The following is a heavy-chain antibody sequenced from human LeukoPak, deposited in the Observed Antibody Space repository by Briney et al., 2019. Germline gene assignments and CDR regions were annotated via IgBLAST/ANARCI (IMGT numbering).Heavy chain of an antibody. V-gene: IGHV4-59*08. D-gene: IGHD3-16*01. CDR1: GGSISSYY. CDR2: IYYSGST. Sequence: SETLSLTCTVSGGSISSYYWSWIRQPPGKGLEWIGYIYYSGSTNYNPSLKSRVTISVDTSKNQFSLKLSSVTAADTAVYYCARHRNYDYVWGSYGPYYFDYWGQGTLVTVSS. J-gene: IGHJ4*02. CDR3: ARHRNYDYVWGSYGPYYFDY.